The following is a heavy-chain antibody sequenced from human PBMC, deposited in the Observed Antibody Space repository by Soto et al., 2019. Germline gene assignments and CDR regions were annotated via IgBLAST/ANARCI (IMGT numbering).Heavy chain of an antibody. CDR1: GGTFSSYT. CDR3: ARVKYSYGPTADAFDI. Sequence: ASVKVSCKASGGTFSSYTISWVRQASGQGLEWMGRIIPILGIANYAQKFQGRVTITADKSTSTAYMELSSLRSEDTAVYYCARVKYSYGPTADAFDIWGQGTRVTVSS. J-gene: IGHJ3*02. D-gene: IGHD5-18*01. V-gene: IGHV1-69*02. CDR2: IIPILGIA.